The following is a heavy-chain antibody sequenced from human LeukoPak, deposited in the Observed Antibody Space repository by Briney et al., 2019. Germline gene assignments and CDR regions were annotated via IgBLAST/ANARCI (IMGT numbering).Heavy chain of an antibody. J-gene: IGHJ4*02. V-gene: IGHV3-30*04. CDR3: ARDSGSSYFDY. D-gene: IGHD6-13*01. CDR2: TSDDGRNK. Sequence: AGGSLRLSCVASGFTFSSYAMHWVRQAPGKGLEWVAVTSDDGRNKYYPDSVKGRFIISRDNSKNTLYLQMTSLRTEDTAVYYCARDSGSSYFDYWGQGTLVTVSS. CDR1: GFTFSSYA.